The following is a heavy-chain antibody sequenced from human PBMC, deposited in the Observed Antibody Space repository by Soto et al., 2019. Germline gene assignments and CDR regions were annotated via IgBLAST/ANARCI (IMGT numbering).Heavy chain of an antibody. CDR2: IYPGDSDT. CDR3: ARHVRQSTFHDAFDI. J-gene: IGHJ3*02. V-gene: IGHV5-51*01. CDR1: GYSFTSYW. D-gene: IGHD3-3*02. Sequence: GESLKISCKGSGYSFTSYWIGWVRQMPGKGLEWMGIIYPGDSDTRYSPSFQGQVTISADKSISTAYLQWSSLKASDTAMYYCARHVRQSTFHDAFDIWGQGTMVTVSS.